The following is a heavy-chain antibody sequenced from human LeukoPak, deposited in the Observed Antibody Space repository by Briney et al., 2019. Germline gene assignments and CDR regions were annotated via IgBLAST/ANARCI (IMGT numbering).Heavy chain of an antibody. J-gene: IGHJ4*02. CDR3: ARLTQITAWYIHY. V-gene: IGHV4-59*08. D-gene: IGHD4-23*01. Sequence: ESVSLAWTVAGGSINSACWSWIRQPPGKGRGWIGQIYYSGGTDYNPSLKSRVSISLDTPKNQLSLRLTSVTAADTAVYYCARLTQITAWYIHYWGQGTLVTVSS. CDR2: IYYSGGT. CDR1: GGSINSAC.